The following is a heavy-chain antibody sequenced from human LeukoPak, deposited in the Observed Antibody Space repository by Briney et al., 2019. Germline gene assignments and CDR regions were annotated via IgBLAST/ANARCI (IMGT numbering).Heavy chain of an antibody. CDR2: INTNTRNP. Sequence: ASVTVSCKASGYTFTKYAMNWVRQAPGQGLEWMGWINTNTRNPTYAQGFTGRVVFSLDTSVSTAYLQISSLKAEDTAVYYCARGGFESRWACDIWGQGAMVTVSS. CDR1: GYTFTKYA. CDR3: ARGGFESRWACDI. J-gene: IGHJ3*02. V-gene: IGHV7-4-1*02. D-gene: IGHD3-22*01.